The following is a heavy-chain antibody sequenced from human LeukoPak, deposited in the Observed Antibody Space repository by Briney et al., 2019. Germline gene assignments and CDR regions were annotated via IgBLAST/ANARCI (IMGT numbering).Heavy chain of an antibody. CDR2: IYSTGTT. Sequence: SETLSLTCSVSGGSISSYYRSWIRQPPGKGLEWIGYIYSTGTTNYNPSLKSRVTMSVDTSKKQFSLKMTSVIAADTAVYYCAREIGFKGWFDPWGQGTLVTVSS. CDR1: GGSISSYY. V-gene: IGHV4-59*01. J-gene: IGHJ5*02. D-gene: IGHD2-15*01. CDR3: AREIGFKGWFDP.